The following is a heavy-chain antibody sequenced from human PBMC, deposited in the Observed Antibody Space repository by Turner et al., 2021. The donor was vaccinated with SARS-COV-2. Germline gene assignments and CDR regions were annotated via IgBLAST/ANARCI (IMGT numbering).Heavy chain of an antibody. CDR1: GGTFSSYA. D-gene: IGHD3-16*01. J-gene: IGHJ6*02. V-gene: IGHV1-69*01. Sequence: QVQLVQSGAEMKKPGSSVKVSCKASGGTFSSYAISWVRQAPGQGLEWMGGIIPIFDTSNYAQKFQGRVTITADESTSTAYMELSSLRSEDTAVYYCARVGGLRPNHYYYYGMDVWGQGTTVTVSS. CDR3: ARVGGLRPNHYYYYGMDV. CDR2: IIPIFDTS.